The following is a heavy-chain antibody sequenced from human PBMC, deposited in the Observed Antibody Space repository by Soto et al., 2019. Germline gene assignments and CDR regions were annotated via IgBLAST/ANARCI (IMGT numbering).Heavy chain of an antibody. CDR1: GGSISSYY. D-gene: IGHD3-10*01. CDR2: IYASGST. CDR3: ARARYGSGRYYDYYYYGMDV. Sequence: KTSETLSLTCSVSGGSISSYYWSWIRQPAGKGLEWIGRIYASGSTNYNPSLKSRVTMSLDTSKNQSSLRLSSVTAADTAVYYCARARYGSGRYYDYYYYGMDVWGQGTTVTVSS. V-gene: IGHV4-4*07. J-gene: IGHJ6*02.